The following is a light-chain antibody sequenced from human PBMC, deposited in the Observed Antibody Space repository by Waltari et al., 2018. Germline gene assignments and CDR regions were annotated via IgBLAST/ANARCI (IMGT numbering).Light chain of an antibody. Sequence: QSVLTQPPSASEAARKSVTISCSGSSSNIGSNSVSWYQQFPGTAPKLLIYYNDQRPSGVSDRFSGSKSGTSASLAISGLQTEDEADYYCAAWDDRLSAYIFGGGTRLTVL. CDR2: YND. J-gene: IGLJ2*01. V-gene: IGLV1-47*02. CDR1: SSNIGSNS. CDR3: AAWDDRLSAYI.